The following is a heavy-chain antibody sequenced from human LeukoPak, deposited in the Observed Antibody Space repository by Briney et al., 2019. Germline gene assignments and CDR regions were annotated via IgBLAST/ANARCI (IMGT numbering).Heavy chain of an antibody. CDR2: IKSSSYGGTI. V-gene: IGHV3-15*01. Sequence: GGSLTLSCATSGFNFNDAWMNWVRQAPGKGLEWLGRIKSSSYGGTIDYAAPVKGRLTISIDDSKNTLYLQMDSLETEDTAIYYCTRTWPGNTCFNFWGQGTLVTVSS. CDR1: GFNFNDAW. D-gene: IGHD1-7*01. CDR3: TRTWPGNTCFNF. J-gene: IGHJ4*02.